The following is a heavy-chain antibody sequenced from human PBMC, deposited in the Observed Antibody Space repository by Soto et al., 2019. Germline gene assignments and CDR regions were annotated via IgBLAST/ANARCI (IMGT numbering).Heavy chain of an antibody. CDR3: ARGQSVGYSSGWPEYYYYGMDV. CDR2: INHSGST. D-gene: IGHD6-19*01. J-gene: IGHJ6*02. V-gene: IGHV4-34*01. CDR1: GGSFSGYY. Sequence: SETLSLTCAVYGGSFSGYYWSWIRQPPGKGLEWIGEINHSGSTNYNPSLKSRVTISVDTSKNQFSLKLSSVTAADTAVYYCARGQSVGYSSGWPEYYYYGMDVWGQGTTVTVSS.